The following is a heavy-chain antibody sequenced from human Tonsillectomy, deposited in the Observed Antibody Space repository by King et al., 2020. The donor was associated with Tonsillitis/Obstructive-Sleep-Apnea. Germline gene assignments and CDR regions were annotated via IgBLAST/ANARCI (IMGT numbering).Heavy chain of an antibody. V-gene: IGHV5-51*01. CDR3: ASGPGSSWFEY. Sequence: VQLVESGAEVKKPGESLKISCTGSGYSFINYWIGWVRQMPGRGLEWMGIIYPGDSDTRYSPSFQGQVTISADKSITTAYLQWSSLKASDTAIYYCASGPGSSWFEYWGQGTLVTVSS. CDR2: IYPGDSDT. D-gene: IGHD6-13*01. CDR1: GYSFINYW. J-gene: IGHJ4*02.